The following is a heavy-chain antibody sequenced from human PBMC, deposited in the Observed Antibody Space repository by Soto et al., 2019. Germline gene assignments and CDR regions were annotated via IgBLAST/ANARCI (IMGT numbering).Heavy chain of an antibody. Sequence: GGSLRLSCAASGFTLTRYSMNWVRQAPGKGPEWVSSISSTTNYIYYGDSMKGRFTISRDNAKNSLYLEMNSLRAEDTAVYYCARESEDLTSNFDYWGQGTLVTVSS. CDR2: ISSTTNYI. V-gene: IGHV3-21*06. CDR1: GFTLTRYS. J-gene: IGHJ4*02. CDR3: ARESEDLTSNFDY.